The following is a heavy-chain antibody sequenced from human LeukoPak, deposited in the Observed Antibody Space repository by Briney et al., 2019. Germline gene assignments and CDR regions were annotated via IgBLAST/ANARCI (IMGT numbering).Heavy chain of an antibody. D-gene: IGHD3-16*01. V-gene: IGHV1-58*01. CDR2: IIVGSGAT. J-gene: IGHJ4*02. CDR1: GFTSTNFA. Sequence: GASVKVSCKASGFTSTNFAVQWVRQARGQRLVWIGWIIVGSGATKCAQDFQERVTITRDLSTSTLYMELRSLTSEDTAVYYCAADLSNPRMGASYLDSWGQGTLVTVSS. CDR3: AADLSNPRMGASYLDS.